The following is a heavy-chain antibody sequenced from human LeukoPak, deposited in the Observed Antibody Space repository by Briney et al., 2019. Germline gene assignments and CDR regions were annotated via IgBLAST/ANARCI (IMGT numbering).Heavy chain of an antibody. D-gene: IGHD4-17*01. CDR2: MNPNSGNT. CDR1: GYTFTSYD. CDR3: ARPHTVTTTEFDY. Sequence: ASVKVSCKASGYTFTSYDINWVRQATGQGLEWMGWMNPNSGNTGYAQKFQGRVTMTRNTSISTAYMELSSLRSEDTAVYYCARPHTVTTTEFDYWGQGTLVTVSS. V-gene: IGHV1-8*01. J-gene: IGHJ4*02.